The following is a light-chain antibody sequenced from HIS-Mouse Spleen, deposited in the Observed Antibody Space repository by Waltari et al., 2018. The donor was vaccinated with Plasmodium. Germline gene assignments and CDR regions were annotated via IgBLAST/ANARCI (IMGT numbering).Light chain of an antibody. CDR1: AFPTKY. CDR3: YSTDSSGNHRV. CDR2: DDS. V-gene: IGLV3-10*01. Sequence: SYKLTPPPSLSASPGHTARITCHCHAFPTKYSYLYQQKQGQAPVLVIYDDSKRPSGIPGGFSGSSSGTMATLTISGAQVEDEADYYCYSTDSSGNHRVFGGGTKLTVL. J-gene: IGLJ3*02.